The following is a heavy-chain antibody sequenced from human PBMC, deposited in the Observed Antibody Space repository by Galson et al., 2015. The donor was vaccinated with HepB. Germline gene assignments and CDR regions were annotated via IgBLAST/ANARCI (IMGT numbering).Heavy chain of an antibody. CDR2: MSYDGDST. CDR1: GFTFSNFG. J-gene: IGHJ3*02. V-gene: IGHV3-30*18. Sequence: SLRLSCAASGFTFSNFGMHWVRQAPGKGLEWVAVMSYDGDSTYYADSVKDRFTISRDNSKSTLSLQMNSLRAEDTAVYYCTKPRRMATVMDAFDIWGQGTMVTVSS. D-gene: IGHD5-24*01. CDR3: TKPRRMATVMDAFDI.